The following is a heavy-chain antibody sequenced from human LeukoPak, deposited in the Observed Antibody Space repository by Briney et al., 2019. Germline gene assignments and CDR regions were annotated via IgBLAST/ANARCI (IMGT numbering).Heavy chain of an antibody. CDR3: ARSRTPRITMVRGVISLKT. J-gene: IGHJ5*02. CDR1: GYTFTSYD. CDR2: MNPNSGNT. Sequence: ASVKVSCKASGYTFTSYDINWVRQATGQGLEWMGWMNPNSGNTGYAQKFQGRVTITRNTSTSTAYMELRSLRSDDTAVYYCARSRTPRITMVRGVISLKTWGQGTLVTVSS. D-gene: IGHD3-10*01. V-gene: IGHV1-8*03.